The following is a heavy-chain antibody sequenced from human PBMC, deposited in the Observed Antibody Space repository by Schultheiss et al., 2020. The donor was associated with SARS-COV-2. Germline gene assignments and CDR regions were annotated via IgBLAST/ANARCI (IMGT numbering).Heavy chain of an antibody. CDR1: GGSISSYY. J-gene: IGHJ3*02. D-gene: IGHD3-9*01. V-gene: IGHV4-34*01. Sequence: SETLSLTCTVSGGSISSYYWSWIRQPPGKGLEWIGEINHSGSTNYNPSLKSRVTISVDTSKNQFSLKLSSVTAADTAVYYCARGLDDILTGYYPAFDIWGQGTMVTVSS. CDR3: ARGLDDILTGYYPAFDI. CDR2: INHSGST.